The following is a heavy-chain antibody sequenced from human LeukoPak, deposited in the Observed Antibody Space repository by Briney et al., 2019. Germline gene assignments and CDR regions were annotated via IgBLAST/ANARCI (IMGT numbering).Heavy chain of an antibody. J-gene: IGHJ5*02. V-gene: IGHV1-69*13. Sequence: SVKVSCRASGGTFSSYAISWVRQAPGQGLEWMGGIIPIFGTANYAQKFQGRVTITADESTSTAYMELSSLRSEDTAVYYCARDSRHPYSSSWGDWFDPWGQGTLVTVSS. CDR2: IIPIFGTA. CDR1: GGTFSSYA. D-gene: IGHD6-13*01. CDR3: ARDSRHPYSSSWGDWFDP.